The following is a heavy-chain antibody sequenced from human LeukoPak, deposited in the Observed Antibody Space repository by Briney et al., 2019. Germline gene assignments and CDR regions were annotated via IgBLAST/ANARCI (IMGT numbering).Heavy chain of an antibody. CDR2: INHSGST. Sequence: SETLSLTCAVSGGSFSGYYWSWIRQPPGKGLEWIGEINHSGSTNYNPSLKSRVTISVDTSKNQSSLKLSSVTAADTAVYYCARGPVLGYSYGFYFDYWGQGTLVTVSS. CDR1: GGSFSGYY. V-gene: IGHV4-34*01. J-gene: IGHJ4*02. D-gene: IGHD5-18*01. CDR3: ARGPVLGYSYGFYFDY.